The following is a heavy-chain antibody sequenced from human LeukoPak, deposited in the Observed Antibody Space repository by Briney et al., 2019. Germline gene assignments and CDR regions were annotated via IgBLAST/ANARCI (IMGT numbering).Heavy chain of an antibody. D-gene: IGHD2-2*01. CDR1: GGSISSYY. Sequence: ASETLSLTCTVSGGSISSYYWSWIRQPPGKGLEWIGYIYYSGSTNYNPSLKSRVTISVDTSKNQFSLKLSSVTAADTAVYYCARVDYCSSTSCYSGALDRPTAGSWFDPWGQGTLVTVSS. V-gene: IGHV4-59*01. CDR2: IYYSGST. CDR3: ARVDYCSSTSCYSGALDRPTAGSWFDP. J-gene: IGHJ5*02.